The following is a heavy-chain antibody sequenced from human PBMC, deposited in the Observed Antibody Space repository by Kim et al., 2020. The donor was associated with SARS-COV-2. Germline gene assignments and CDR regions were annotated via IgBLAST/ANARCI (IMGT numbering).Heavy chain of an antibody. J-gene: IGHJ5*02. D-gene: IGHD2-21*02. CDR3: ARAFPHCGGDCLSS. CDR2: IYHSGST. Sequence: SETLSLTCTVSGYSISSGYYWGCIRQPPWKGLEWIGSIYHSGSTYYNPSLKSRVTISVDTSKNQFSLRLSSVTAADTAVYYCARAFPHCGGDCLSSWGQGTMVTVSS. V-gene: IGHV4-38-2*02. CDR1: GYSISSGYY.